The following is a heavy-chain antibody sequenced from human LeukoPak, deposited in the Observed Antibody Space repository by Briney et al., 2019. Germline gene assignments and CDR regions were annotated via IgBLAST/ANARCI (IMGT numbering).Heavy chain of an antibody. CDR1: GFTFSSYV. V-gene: IGHV3-23*01. J-gene: IGHJ4*02. Sequence: PGGSLRLSCAASGFTFSSYVISWVRQAPGKGLEWVSIISGSGGTTYYADSVKGRLTISRDNSKSTLYLQMNSLRAEDTAVYYCAKRGTDSDYCFFDYWGQGTLVTVSS. D-gene: IGHD3-22*01. CDR2: ISGSGGTT. CDR3: AKRGTDSDYCFFDY.